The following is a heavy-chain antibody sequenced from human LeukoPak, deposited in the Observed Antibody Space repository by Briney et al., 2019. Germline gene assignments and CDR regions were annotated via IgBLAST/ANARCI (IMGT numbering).Heavy chain of an antibody. CDR3: ARVGLGIDY. V-gene: IGHV3-7*01. J-gene: IGHJ4*02. CDR1: GFTFSTYW. CDR2: IKQDGSEK. Sequence: GGSLRLSCATSGFTFSTYWMSWVRQAPGKGLEWVANIKQDGSEKYYVDSVKGRFTISRDNAKNSLYLQMNSLRAEDTAAYYCARVGLGIDYWGQGTLVTVSS. D-gene: IGHD3/OR15-3a*01.